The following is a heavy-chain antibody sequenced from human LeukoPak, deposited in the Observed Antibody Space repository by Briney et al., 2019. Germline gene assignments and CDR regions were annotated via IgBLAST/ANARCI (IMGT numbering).Heavy chain of an antibody. CDR3: ARDRARIADFLKDWYFDF. V-gene: IGHV1-2*02. CDR1: GYTFAGYY. J-gene: IGHJ2*01. Sequence: ASVKVSCKASGYTFAGYYTHWVRQAPGQGLEWMGWINPKSGGTTYAQKFQGRVTLTRDTTISALYMELSSLRSDDTAVYFCARDRARIADFLKDWYFDFWGRGTLVTVS. CDR2: INPKSGGT. D-gene: IGHD6-13*01.